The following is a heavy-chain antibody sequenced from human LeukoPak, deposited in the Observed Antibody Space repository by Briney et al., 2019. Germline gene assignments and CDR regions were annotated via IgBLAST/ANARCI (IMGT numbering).Heavy chain of an antibody. V-gene: IGHV5-51*01. CDR2: IYPDDSDT. CDR3: ARRGEMSTASHWLDP. D-gene: IGHD3-16*01. CDR1: GYTFTSQW. Sequence: GESLKISCKASGYTFTSQWIVWVRQMPGKGLEWMGMIYPDDSDTRYSPSFQGQVTISADKSINTASLHWSSLKASDTAIYYCARRGEMSTASHWLDPWGQGTLVTVSS. J-gene: IGHJ5*02.